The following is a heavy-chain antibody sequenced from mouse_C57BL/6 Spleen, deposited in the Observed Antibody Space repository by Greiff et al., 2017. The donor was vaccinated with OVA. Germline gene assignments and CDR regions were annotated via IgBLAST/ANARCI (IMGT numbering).Heavy chain of an antibody. D-gene: IGHD1-1*01. CDR3: ARRGTTVADFDV. V-gene: IGHV1-52*01. CDR1: GYTFTSYW. Sequence: QVQLQQPGAELVRPGSSVKLSCKASGYTFTSYWMHWVKQRPIQGLEWIGNIDPSDSETHYNQKFKDKATLTVDKSSSTAYMQLSSLTSEDSAVYYCARRGTTVADFDVGGTGTTVTVSS. J-gene: IGHJ1*03. CDR2: IDPSDSET.